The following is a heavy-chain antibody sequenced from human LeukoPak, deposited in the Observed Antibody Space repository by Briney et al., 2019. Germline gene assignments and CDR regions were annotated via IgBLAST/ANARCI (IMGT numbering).Heavy chain of an antibody. J-gene: IGHJ4*02. CDR2: ITYDGSNK. D-gene: IGHD6-19*01. CDR3: ARDVSVSSGSTFDY. V-gene: IGHV3-30-3*01. CDR1: GFTFSSYA. Sequence: PGRSLRLSCAASGFTFSSYAMHWVRQAPGKGLDWVAVITYDGSNKYYADPVKDRFTISRDNSKNALYLQMNSLRAEDTAVYYCARDVSVSSGSTFDYWGQGTLVTVSS.